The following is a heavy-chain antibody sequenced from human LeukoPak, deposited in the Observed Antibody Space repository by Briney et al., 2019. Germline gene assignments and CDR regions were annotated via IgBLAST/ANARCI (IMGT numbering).Heavy chain of an antibody. D-gene: IGHD3-3*01. J-gene: IGHJ4*02. CDR2: ISGSGGST. V-gene: IGHV3-23*01. CDR1: GFTFSSYA. Sequence: GGSLRLSCAASGFTFSSYAMSWVRQAPGKGLEWVSAISGSGGSTYYADSVKGRFTISRDNSKNTPYLQMNSLRAEDTAVYYCAKPYLRFLEWLLPSQFDYWGQGTLVTVSS. CDR3: AKPYLRFLEWLLPSQFDY.